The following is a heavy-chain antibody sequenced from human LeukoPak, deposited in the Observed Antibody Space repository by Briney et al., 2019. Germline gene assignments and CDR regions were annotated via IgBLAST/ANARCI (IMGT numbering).Heavy chain of an antibody. J-gene: IGHJ6*03. D-gene: IGHD2-8*01. Sequence: SETLSLTCTVSGGSISSYYWSWIRQPPGKGLEWIWYIYYSGSTKYNPSLKSRVTISVDTSKNQFSLKLSSVTAADTAVYYCARGVPYCTNGVCYSNYYYYMDVWGKGTTVTVSS. CDR2: IYYSGST. CDR3: ARGVPYCTNGVCYSNYYYYMDV. CDR1: GGSISSYY. V-gene: IGHV4-59*01.